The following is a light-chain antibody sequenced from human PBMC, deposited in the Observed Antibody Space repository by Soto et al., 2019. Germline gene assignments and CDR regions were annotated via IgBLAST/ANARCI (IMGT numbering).Light chain of an antibody. CDR1: SSDVGGYNY. CDR2: DVT. J-gene: IGLJ1*01. CDR3: TSFAGSGTYV. Sequence: QSALTQPASVSGSPGQSIAISCTGTSSDVGGYNYVSWYQQHPGKAPKLIIFDVTNRPSGVSDRFSGSKSGSTASQTISGLQADDEADYYCTSFAGSGTYVFGTGTKLTVL. V-gene: IGLV2-14*01.